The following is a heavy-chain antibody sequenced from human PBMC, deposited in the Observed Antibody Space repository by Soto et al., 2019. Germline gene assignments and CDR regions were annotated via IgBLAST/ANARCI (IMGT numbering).Heavy chain of an antibody. CDR3: ASHSFYYDSSGYYPPLGF. D-gene: IGHD3-22*01. CDR1: GGTFSTYA. J-gene: IGHJ4*02. V-gene: IGHV1-69*13. Sequence: SVKVSCKASGGTFSTYAINWVRQAPGQGLEWMGGIIPIFGTANYAQKFQDRVTITADESTSTAYMELSSLRSEDTAVYYCASHSFYYDSSGYYPPLGFWGQGTMVTVSS. CDR2: IIPIFGTA.